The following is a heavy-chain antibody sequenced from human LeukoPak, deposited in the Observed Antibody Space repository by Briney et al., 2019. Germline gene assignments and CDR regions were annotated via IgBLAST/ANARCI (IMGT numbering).Heavy chain of an antibody. Sequence: GGSLRLSCAASGFTFSSYGMHWVRQAPGKGLEWVAFIRYDGSNKYYADSVKGRFTISRDRSKNTLYLQMNSLRAEDTAVYYCAKVGPIPAAGTFWYLDLWGRGTLVTVSS. CDR3: AKVGPIPAAGTFWYLDL. V-gene: IGHV3-30*02. J-gene: IGHJ2*01. D-gene: IGHD6-13*01. CDR1: GFTFSSYG. CDR2: IRYDGSNK.